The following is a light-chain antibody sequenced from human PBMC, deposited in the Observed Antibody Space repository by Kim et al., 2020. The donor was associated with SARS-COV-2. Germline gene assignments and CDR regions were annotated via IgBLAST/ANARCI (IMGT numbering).Light chain of an antibody. V-gene: IGKV1-5*03. J-gene: IGKJ2*01. CDR2: QTS. CDR1: QSIDTW. Sequence: DIQMTQSPSTLSTSVGDRVTITCRASQSIDTWLAWYQQKPGKAPKLLIYQTSTLESGVPSRFTGSGSGTEFTLTISSLQPDDFATYYCQQYESYPYTFGQGTKLEI. CDR3: QQYESYPYT.